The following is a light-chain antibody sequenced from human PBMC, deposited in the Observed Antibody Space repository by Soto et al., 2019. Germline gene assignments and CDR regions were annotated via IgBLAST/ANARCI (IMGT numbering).Light chain of an antibody. CDR2: DAS. CDR1: QNINNY. V-gene: IGKV1-33*01. J-gene: IGKJ5*01. Sequence: DIQMTQSPSSLSASVGDRVTITCQASQNINNYLNWYQQKPGRAPKPLIYDASNLEAGVPSRFRGSGSGTDFTFTISRLQPEDIATYYCQQYENLPTFGQGTRPEIK. CDR3: QQYENLPT.